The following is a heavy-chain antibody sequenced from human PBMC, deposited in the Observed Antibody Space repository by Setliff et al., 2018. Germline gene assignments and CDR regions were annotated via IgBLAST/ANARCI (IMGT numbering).Heavy chain of an antibody. CDR2: IYIGGSA. D-gene: IGHD6-19*01. J-gene: IGHJ6*03. Sequence: SETLSLTCTVSGGSISSYYWSWIRQPAGKGLEWIGHIYIGGSANYDPSLKSRVTMSIDTSKNQFSLKLNSVTAADMAVYYCAREQWLDPPGYYYMDVWAKGTTVAVSS. V-gene: IGHV4-4*07. CDR1: GGSISSYY. CDR3: AREQWLDPPGYYYMDV.